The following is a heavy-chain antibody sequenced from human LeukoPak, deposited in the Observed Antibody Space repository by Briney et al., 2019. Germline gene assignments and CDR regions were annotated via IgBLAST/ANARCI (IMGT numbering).Heavy chain of an antibody. CDR1: GFTFSDYW. CDR3: ARDYYGLEGFFDY. V-gene: IGHV3-7*03. J-gene: IGHJ4*02. Sequence: GGSLRHSCAASGFTFSDYWMSWVRQAPGKGLEWVANIKQDGSAKHYVDSVKGRFTISRDNAKNSLYLQMNSLRVEDTAVYYCARDYYGLEGFFDYWGQGTLVTVSS. D-gene: IGHD3-10*01. CDR2: IKQDGSAK.